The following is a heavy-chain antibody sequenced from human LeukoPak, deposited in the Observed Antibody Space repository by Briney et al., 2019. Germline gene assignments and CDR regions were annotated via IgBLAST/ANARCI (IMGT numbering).Heavy chain of an antibody. V-gene: IGHV3-49*01. CDR3: TSTPLLWFGELIS. D-gene: IGHD3-10*01. Sequence: GGSLRLSCTASGFTFGHYAVSWFRQAPGKGLEWVGFIRSKTYGGTTEYTASVKGRFTISRDDSKNIAYLQMNSLKTEDTAVYYCTSTPLLWFGELISWGQGTLVTVSS. CDR1: GFTFGHYA. CDR2: IRSKTYGGTT. J-gene: IGHJ4*02.